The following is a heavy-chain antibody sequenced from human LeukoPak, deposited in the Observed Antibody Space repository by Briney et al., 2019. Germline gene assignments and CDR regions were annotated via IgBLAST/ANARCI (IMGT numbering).Heavy chain of an antibody. CDR1: GFTFSDYY. CDR2: ISSSGSTI. V-gene: IGHV3-11*01. J-gene: IGHJ4*02. Sequence: PGGSLRLSCAASGFTFSDYYMSWIRQAPGKGLEWVSYISSSGSTIYYADSVKGRFTISRDNAKNSLYLQMNSLRAEDTAVYYCARVARRGYSYGWRIDYWGQGTLVTVSS. CDR3: ARVARRGYSYGWRIDY. D-gene: IGHD5-18*01.